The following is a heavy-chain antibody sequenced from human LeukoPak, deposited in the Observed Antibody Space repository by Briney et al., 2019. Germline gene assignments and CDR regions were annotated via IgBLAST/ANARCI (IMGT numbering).Heavy chain of an antibody. CDR3: TSSITMIVAEADY. CDR2: IRSKAYGGTT. CDR1: GFTFGDYA. J-gene: IGHJ4*02. V-gene: IGHV3-49*03. D-gene: IGHD3-22*01. Sequence: PGGSLRLSCTASGFTFGDYAMSWFRQAPGKGLEWVGFIRSKAYGGTTEYAASVKGRFTISRDDSKSIAYLQMNSLKTEDTAVYYCTSSITMIVAEADYWGQGTLVTVSS.